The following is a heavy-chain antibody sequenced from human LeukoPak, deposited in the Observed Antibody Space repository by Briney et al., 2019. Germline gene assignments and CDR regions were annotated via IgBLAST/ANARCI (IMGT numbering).Heavy chain of an antibody. V-gene: IGHV1-24*01. CDR2: FDPEDVET. Sequence: ASVKVSRKVSGYTLTELAIHWVRQAPGKGLEWMGGFDPEDVETIYAQKFQGRVTMTEDTYTDTAYMELSSLRSEDTAVYYCATYSGYAAYWGRGTRVSVSS. CDR3: ATYSGYAAY. D-gene: IGHD5-12*01. J-gene: IGHJ4*02. CDR1: GYTLTELA.